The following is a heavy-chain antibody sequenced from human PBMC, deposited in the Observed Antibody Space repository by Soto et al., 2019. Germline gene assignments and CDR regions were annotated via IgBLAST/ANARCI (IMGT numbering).Heavy chain of an antibody. CDR3: ARGITMVRGVIHTPYFDY. D-gene: IGHD3-10*01. CDR1: GGSISGYY. J-gene: IGHJ4*02. CDR2: IYNSGST. Sequence: SDTLSLTCTVSGGSISGYYWSWIRQHPGKGLEWIGYIYNSGSTYYNPSLKSRVTISVDTSKNQFSLKLSSVTAADTAVYCCARGITMVRGVIHTPYFDYWGQGTLVTVSS. V-gene: IGHV4-31*03.